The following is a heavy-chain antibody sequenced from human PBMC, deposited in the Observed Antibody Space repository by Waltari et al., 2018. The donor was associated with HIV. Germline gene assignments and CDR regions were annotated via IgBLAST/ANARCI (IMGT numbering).Heavy chain of an antibody. Sequence: EVQLMESGGGLVQSGGSLIHSCAASGFTFTNSWMSWVRQTPGKGLEWVAYIKDDGSEKYYMGSVKGRFTISRDNAKNSMFLQMNSLRAEDTAVYYCARIGTFPHNYAIDFWGQGTTVTVSS. CDR3: ARIGTFPHNYAIDF. CDR1: GFTFTNSW. J-gene: IGHJ6*02. V-gene: IGHV3-7*01. D-gene: IGHD1-26*01. CDR2: IKDDGSEK.